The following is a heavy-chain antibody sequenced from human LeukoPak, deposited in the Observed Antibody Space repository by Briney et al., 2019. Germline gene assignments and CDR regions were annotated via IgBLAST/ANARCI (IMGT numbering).Heavy chain of an antibody. CDR1: GFTFSSYW. CDR2: ITSEGSST. V-gene: IGHV3-74*01. D-gene: IGHD2-15*01. CDR3: ARGSPVVALD. Sequence: PGGSLRLSCAASGFTFSSYWMHWVRQVPGKGLVWVSRITSEGSSTSYADSVKGRFTISRDNAKNTLYLQMNSLRAEDTAVYYCARGSPVVALDWGQGTLVTVSS. J-gene: IGHJ4*02.